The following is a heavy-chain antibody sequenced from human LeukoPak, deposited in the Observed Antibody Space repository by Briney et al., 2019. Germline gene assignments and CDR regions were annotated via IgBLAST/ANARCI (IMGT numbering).Heavy chain of an antibody. Sequence: GGSLRLSCAASGFTFGSYSMNWVRQAPGKGLEWVSAIFTDDVTSYGDSVKGRFTIYRDNSKNTLYLQMNSLRPEDTAVYYCARDVPNDVEAFLDYWGQGTLVTVSS. J-gene: IGHJ4*02. V-gene: IGHV3-66*01. CDR1: GFTFGSYS. CDR2: IFTDDVT. CDR3: ARDVPNDVEAFLDY. D-gene: IGHD2-8*01.